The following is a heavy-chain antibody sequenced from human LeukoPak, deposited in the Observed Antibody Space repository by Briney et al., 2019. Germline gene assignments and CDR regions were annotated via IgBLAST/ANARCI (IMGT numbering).Heavy chain of an antibody. D-gene: IGHD5-18*01. V-gene: IGHV1-58*02. CDR2: IVVGTGKK. CDR3: AAGVGYTYGLSLGATALISDI. Sequence: ASVKVSCKASGFTFSGCAMQWLRQARGQRLEWIGLIVVGTGKKDYAQRFQERVTITTDMTTSTAYMELSSLRSEDTAVYYCAAGVGYTYGLSLGATALISDIWGQGTKVTVSA. J-gene: IGHJ3*02. CDR1: GFTFSGCA.